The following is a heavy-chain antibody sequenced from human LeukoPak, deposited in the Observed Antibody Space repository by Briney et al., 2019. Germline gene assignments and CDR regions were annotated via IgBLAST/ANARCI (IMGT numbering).Heavy chain of an antibody. D-gene: IGHD2-15*01. V-gene: IGHV3-23*01. CDR1: GFVFNSHG. CDR2: ISGRSGST. J-gene: IGHJ4*02. Sequence: PGGSLRLSCAASGFVFNSHGMTWVRQAPGKGPEWVSAISGRSGSTYYTDSVRGRFTISRDNSKNTLYLQMNSLRAEDTAVYYCARRGQSASFDYWGQGTLVTVSS. CDR3: ARRGQSASFDY.